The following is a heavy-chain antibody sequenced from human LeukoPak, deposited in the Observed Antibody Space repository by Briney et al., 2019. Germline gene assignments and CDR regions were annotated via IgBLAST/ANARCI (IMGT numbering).Heavy chain of an antibody. D-gene: IGHD6-13*01. J-gene: IGHJ6*03. V-gene: IGHV4-4*07. CDR3: ARSIAVGGPQFAYYYYMDV. Sequence: PSETLSLASTSSGGSISTSYWSWLRQHAGKGLEWIVRIYTSGRTNYNPSLKSRATISVDKTKKQFSLELSSGTAADTGVYYGARSIAVGGPQFAYYYYMDVWGKGTTVTVSS. CDR1: GGSISTSY. CDR2: IYTSGRT.